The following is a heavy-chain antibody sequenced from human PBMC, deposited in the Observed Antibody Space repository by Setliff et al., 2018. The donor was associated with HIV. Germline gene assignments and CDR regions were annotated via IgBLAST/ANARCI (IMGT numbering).Heavy chain of an antibody. J-gene: IGHJ4*02. V-gene: IGHV4-34*01. Sequence: PSETLSLTCAVYGGSFNDYYWTWIRHPPGKGLAWLGEIDHSGSTKYHASLKSRGTISIDTSKNQITLKLSSVTAADTAVYYCARGLNYYGSGSYLPLGYWGQGTLVTVSS. CDR3: ARGLNYYGSGSYLPLGY. CDR1: GGSFNDYY. D-gene: IGHD3-10*01. CDR2: IDHSGST.